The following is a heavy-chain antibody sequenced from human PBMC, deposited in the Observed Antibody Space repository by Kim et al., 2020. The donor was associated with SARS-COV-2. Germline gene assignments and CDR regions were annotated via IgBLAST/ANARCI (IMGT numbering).Heavy chain of an antibody. D-gene: IGHD3-22*01. CDR2: IIPIFGTA. V-gene: IGHV1-69*13. Sequence: SVKVSCKASGGTFSSYAISWVRQAPGQGLEWMGGIIPIFGTANYAQKFQGRVTITADESTSTAYMELSSLRSEDTAVYYCVRGKDAWLLLTFDYWGQGTLVTVSS. CDR1: GGTFSSYA. CDR3: VRGKDAWLLLTFDY. J-gene: IGHJ4*02.